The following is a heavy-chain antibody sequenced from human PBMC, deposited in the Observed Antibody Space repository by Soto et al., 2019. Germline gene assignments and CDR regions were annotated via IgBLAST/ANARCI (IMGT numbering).Heavy chain of an antibody. Sequence: QLQLQESGPGLVKPSETLSLTCTVSGGSISSSSYYWGWIRQPPGKGLEWIGSIYYSGSTYYNPSLKSRVTLSVDTSKNQFSLKLSSVTAADTAVYYCAGEVGATGEFDYWGQGTLVTVSS. J-gene: IGHJ4*02. CDR2: IYYSGST. D-gene: IGHD1-26*01. CDR1: GGSISSSSYY. CDR3: AGEVGATGEFDY. V-gene: IGHV4-39*01.